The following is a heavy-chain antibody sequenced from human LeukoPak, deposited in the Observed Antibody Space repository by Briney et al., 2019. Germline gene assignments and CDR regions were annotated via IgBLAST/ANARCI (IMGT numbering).Heavy chain of an antibody. J-gene: IGHJ4*02. D-gene: IGHD3-22*01. V-gene: IGHV3-48*01. CDR3: AKEGENYYDSSGYYGGYYFDY. CDR1: GLTFSSYS. CDR2: ISSSSSTI. Sequence: RGSLRLSCAASGLTFSSYSMNWVRQAPGKGLEWVSYISSSSSTIYYADSVKGRFTISRDNAKNTLYLQMNSLRAEDTAVYYCAKEGENYYDSSGYYGGYYFDYWGQGTLVTVSS.